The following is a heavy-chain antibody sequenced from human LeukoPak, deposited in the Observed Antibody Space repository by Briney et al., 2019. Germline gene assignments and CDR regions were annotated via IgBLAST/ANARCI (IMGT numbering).Heavy chain of an antibody. D-gene: IGHD2-15*01. CDR3: VKGCSYTGCYTSDY. Sequence: GGSLRLSCAASGFTFSSYAMSWVRQAPGKGLEWVSAISGSGDSTHYADSVKGRFTISRDNSKNTLYMQMNSLRVEDTAVYYCVKGCSYTGCYTSDYWGQGTLVTVSS. V-gene: IGHV3-23*01. CDR2: ISGSGDST. CDR1: GFTFSSYA. J-gene: IGHJ4*02.